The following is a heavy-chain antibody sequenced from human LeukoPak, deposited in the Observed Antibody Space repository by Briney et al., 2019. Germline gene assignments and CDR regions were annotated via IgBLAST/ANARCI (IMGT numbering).Heavy chain of an antibody. CDR1: GFTFDDYA. CDR3: AKEFSDAFDI. J-gene: IGHJ3*02. Sequence: GGSLRLSCAASGFTFDDYAMHWVRQAAGKGLEWVSVISWNSGSIGYADSVKGRFTISRDNAKNSLYLQMNSLRAEDTALYYCAKEFSDAFDIWGQGTMVTVSS. V-gene: IGHV3-9*01. CDR2: ISWNSGSI. D-gene: IGHD3-3*01.